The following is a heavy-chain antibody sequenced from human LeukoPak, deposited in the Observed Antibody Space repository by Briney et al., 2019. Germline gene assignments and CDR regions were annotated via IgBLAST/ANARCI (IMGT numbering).Heavy chain of an antibody. J-gene: IGHJ5*02. CDR1: GFTFSDYY. D-gene: IGHD3-3*01. CDR2: ISSSGSTI. CDR3: ARSVGYDFWSGYYTTDTYNWFDP. V-gene: IGHV3-11*01. Sequence: PGGSLRLSCAASGFTFSDYYMSWIRQAPGKGLEWVPYISSSGSTIYYADSVKGRFTISRDNAKNSLYLQVNSLRAEDTAVYYCARSVGYDFWSGYYTTDTYNWFDPWGQGTLVTVSS.